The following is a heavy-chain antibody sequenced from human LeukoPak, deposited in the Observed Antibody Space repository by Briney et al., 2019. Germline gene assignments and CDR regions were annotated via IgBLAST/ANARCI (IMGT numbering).Heavy chain of an antibody. CDR1: GGSISSYS. CDR2: IYTSGST. Sequence: KPLETLSLTCTVSGGSISSYSWSWIRQPAGKGLEWIGRIYTSGSTNYNPSLKSRVTMSVDTSKNQFSLKLSSVTAADTAVYYCGSSYSGSHPIFDYWGQGTLVTVSS. J-gene: IGHJ4*02. D-gene: IGHD1-26*01. V-gene: IGHV4-4*07. CDR3: GSSYSGSHPIFDY.